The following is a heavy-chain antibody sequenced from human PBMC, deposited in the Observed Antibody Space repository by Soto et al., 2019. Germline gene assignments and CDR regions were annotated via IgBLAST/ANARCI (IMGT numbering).Heavy chain of an antibody. CDR1: GGSISSGDYY. CDR3: ARNGALDY. CDR2: ILYSGTT. D-gene: IGHD2-8*01. V-gene: IGHV4-30-4*01. Sequence: QVQLQESGPGLVKPSQTLSLTCTVSGGSISSGDYYWSWIRQPPGKGLEWIGYILYSGTTNYNPSLESRLTISVDPSKHQFSLKLTSVTAADTAVYYCARNGALDYWGRGTLVTVSS. J-gene: IGHJ4*02.